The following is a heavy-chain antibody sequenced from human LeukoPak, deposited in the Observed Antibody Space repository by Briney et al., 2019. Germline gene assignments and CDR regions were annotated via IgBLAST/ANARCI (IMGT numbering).Heavy chain of an antibody. CDR2: ISSSSSTI. D-gene: IGHD5-18*01. V-gene: IGHV3-48*01. Sequence: PGGSLRLSCAASGFTFSSYSMNWVRQAPGKGLEWVSYISSSSSTIYYADSVKGRFTISRDNAKNSLYLQMNSLRAEDTAVYYCASSGYSYGPAAYYFDYWGQGTLVTVSS. CDR3: ASSGYSYGPAAYYFDY. J-gene: IGHJ4*02. CDR1: GFTFSSYS.